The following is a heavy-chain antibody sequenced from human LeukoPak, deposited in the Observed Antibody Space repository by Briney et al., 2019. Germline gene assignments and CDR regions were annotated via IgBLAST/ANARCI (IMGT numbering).Heavy chain of an antibody. CDR3: ARSYSSGSDSYYMDV. V-gene: IGHV1-69*06. CDR1: GYTFTSYA. CDR2: IIPIFGTA. D-gene: IGHD6-19*01. J-gene: IGHJ6*03. Sequence: GASVKVSCKASGYTFTSYAISWVRQAPGQGLEWMGGIIPIFGTANYAQKFQGRVTITADKSTSTAYMELSSLRSEDTAVYYCARSYSSGSDSYYMDVWGKGTTVTVSS.